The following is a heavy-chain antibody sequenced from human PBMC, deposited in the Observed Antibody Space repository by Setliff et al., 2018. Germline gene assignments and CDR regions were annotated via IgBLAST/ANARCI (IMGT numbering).Heavy chain of an antibody. Sequence: ASVKVSCKASGYNFKTYAISWVRQAPGQGLEWMGFISLYDGHTNYAQNFPGRLTVTTDTSTSTAYIELSSLRFDDTAVYYCAGGNPAERYEYWGQGTLVTVSS. CDR2: ISLYDGHT. CDR1: GYNFKTYA. J-gene: IGHJ1*01. D-gene: IGHD5-12*01. CDR3: AGGNPAERYEY. V-gene: IGHV1-18*01.